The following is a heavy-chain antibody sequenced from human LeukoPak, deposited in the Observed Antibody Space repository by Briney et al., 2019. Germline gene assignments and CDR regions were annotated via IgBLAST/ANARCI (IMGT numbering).Heavy chain of an antibody. CDR3: ARDRWSSTSSEGALDI. Sequence: GASVKVSCKASGYTFTGYYMHWVRQAPGQGLEWMGWINPNSGDTNYAQKFQGRVTMTRDTSISTAYMELSRLRSDDTAMYYCARDRWSSTSSEGALDIWGQGTMVTVSS. J-gene: IGHJ3*02. CDR2: INPNSGDT. D-gene: IGHD6-6*01. CDR1: GYTFTGYY. V-gene: IGHV1-2*02.